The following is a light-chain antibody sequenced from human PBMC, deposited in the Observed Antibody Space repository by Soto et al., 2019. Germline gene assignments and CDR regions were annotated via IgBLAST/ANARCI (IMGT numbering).Light chain of an antibody. CDR2: GAS. J-gene: IGKJ1*01. V-gene: IGKV3-20*01. Sequence: EIVLTQSPGTLSLSPGERATLSCRASQSVRSNYLAWYQRKPGQAPRLLIYGASSRATGIPDRFSGSGSGTDFPLTISRLEPEDFAVYYCQQYDNSPWTFGQGNQVEIK. CDR3: QQYDNSPWT. CDR1: QSVRSNY.